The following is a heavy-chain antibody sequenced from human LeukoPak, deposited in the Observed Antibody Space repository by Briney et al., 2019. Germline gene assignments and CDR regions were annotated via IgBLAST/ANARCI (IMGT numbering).Heavy chain of an antibody. CDR1: GYTFTSYA. D-gene: IGHD2-21*02. CDR3: ARCGDDYRGYYFDY. V-gene: IGHV7-4-1*02. J-gene: IGHJ4*02. CDR2: INTNTGNP. Sequence: ASVKVFCKASGYTFTSYAMNWVRQAPGQGLELIGWINTNTGNPTYAQGFTGRFVFSLDTSVSTAYLQISSLKAEDTAVYYCARCGDDYRGYYFDYWGQGTLVTVSS.